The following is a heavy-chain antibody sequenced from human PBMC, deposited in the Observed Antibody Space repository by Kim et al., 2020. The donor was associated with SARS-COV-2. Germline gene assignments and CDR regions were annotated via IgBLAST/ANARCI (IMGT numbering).Heavy chain of an antibody. J-gene: IGHJ6*02. Sequence: SVKVSCKASGGTFSSYAISWVRQAPGQGLEWMGGIIPIFGTANYAQKFQGRVTITADESTSTAYMELSSLRSEDTAVYYCARDFPDYGDYLNYYYGMDVWGQGTTVTVSS. CDR3: ARDFPDYGDYLNYYYGMDV. D-gene: IGHD4-17*01. CDR1: GGTFSSYA. V-gene: IGHV1-69*13. CDR2: IIPIFGTA.